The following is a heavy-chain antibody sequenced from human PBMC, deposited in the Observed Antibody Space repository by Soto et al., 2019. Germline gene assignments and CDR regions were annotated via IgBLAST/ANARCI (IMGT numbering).Heavy chain of an antibody. J-gene: IGHJ2*01. CDR2: IKQDGSEK. Sequence: GGSLRLSCAASGFTFSNYWMSWVRQAPGKGLEWVANIKQDGSEKNYKDSVKGRLTISGDNAKNSLSLQMNSLRAEDTAVYYCARRATTSAGYFDLWGRGTLVTVSS. CDR3: ARRATTSAGYFDL. V-gene: IGHV3-7*01. CDR1: GFTFSNYW. D-gene: IGHD1-26*01.